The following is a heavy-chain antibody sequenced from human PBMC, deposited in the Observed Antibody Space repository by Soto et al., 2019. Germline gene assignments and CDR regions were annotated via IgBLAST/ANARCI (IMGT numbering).Heavy chain of an antibody. CDR3: ARFTLTGYYDSSGSYFDY. Sequence: PSETLSLTCTVSGGSISSGDYYWSWIRQPPGKGLEWIGYIYYSGSTYYNPSLKSRVTISVDTSKNQFSLKLSSVTAADTAVYYCARFTLTGYYDSSGSYFDYWGQGTLVTVSS. CDR2: IYYSGST. CDR1: GGSISSGDYY. J-gene: IGHJ4*02. V-gene: IGHV4-30-4*01. D-gene: IGHD3-22*01.